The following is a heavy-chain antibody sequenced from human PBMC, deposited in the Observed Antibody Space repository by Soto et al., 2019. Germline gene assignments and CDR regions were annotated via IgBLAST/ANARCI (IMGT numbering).Heavy chain of an antibody. V-gene: IGHV1-69*06. CDR2: LVPVFGTA. CDR3: ARSPGPFDY. CDR1: GGTFSSLA. D-gene: IGHD3-10*01. J-gene: IGHJ4*02. Sequence: QVQLVQSGAEVNKPGSSVKGSCKASGGTFSSLAISWVRHAPGQGLEWLGGLVPVFGTANDAQKFQDRVTITADKSTSTSSMELSSLRSEDTAVYYCARSPGPFDYGGQGTLVTVSS.